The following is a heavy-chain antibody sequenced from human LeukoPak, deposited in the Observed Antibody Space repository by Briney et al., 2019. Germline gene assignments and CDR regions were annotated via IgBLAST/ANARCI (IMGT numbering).Heavy chain of an antibody. CDR3: VGTMVRGVIGAFDI. CDR1: RFTFSSYA. D-gene: IGHD3-10*01. CDR2: ISGSGGST. J-gene: IGHJ3*02. Sequence: PGGSLRLSCAASRFTFSSYAMSWVRQAPGKGLEWVSAISGSGGSTYYADSVKGRFTISRDNSKNTLYLQMNSLRAEDTAVYYCVGTMVRGVIGAFDIWGQGTMVTVSS. V-gene: IGHV3-23*01.